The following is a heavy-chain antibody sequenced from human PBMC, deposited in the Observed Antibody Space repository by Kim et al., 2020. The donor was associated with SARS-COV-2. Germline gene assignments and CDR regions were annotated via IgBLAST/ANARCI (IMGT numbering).Heavy chain of an antibody. D-gene: IGHD2-2*01. CDR2: IHDGGGI. CDR1: GGSLSGYY. CDR3: TRGRAGVVPAPILGIGPHYDYFIMDV. J-gene: IGHJ6*02. Sequence: SETLSLTCAVYGGSLSGYYWSWIRQTPGKGPVWGGGIHDGGGIKYNPSLKGRVTMSIDTSKNQFSLRLTSVTAADTAFYYCTRGRAGVVPAPILGIGPHYDYFIMDVWGRGAPVIISS. V-gene: IGHV4-34*01.